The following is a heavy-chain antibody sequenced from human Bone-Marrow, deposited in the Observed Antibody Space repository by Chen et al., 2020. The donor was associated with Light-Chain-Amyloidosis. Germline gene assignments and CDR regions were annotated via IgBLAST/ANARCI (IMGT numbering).Heavy chain of an antibody. CDR2: IKQSGSDK. CDR3: XXXXXXXYGAXEXSPPDFDY. D-gene: IGHD2-8*01. CDR1: XXTFSGYW. Sequence: CEAXXXTFSGYWMSWVRQAPGKGLEWVANIKQSGSDKDYLESVKGRFTISRDNAKNSLYXXMNXLXXXXXXXXXXXXXXXXXYGAXEXSPPDFDYWGQGTLVTVSS. V-gene: IGHV3-7*01. J-gene: IGHJ4*02.